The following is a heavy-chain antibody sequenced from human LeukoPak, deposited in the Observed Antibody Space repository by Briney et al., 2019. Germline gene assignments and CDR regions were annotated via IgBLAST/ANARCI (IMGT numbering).Heavy chain of an antibody. CDR2: TFYRSRWYN. D-gene: IGHD3-22*01. Sequence: SQALSLTCAISGDSVSSNSAAWNWIRESPSRGLGWLGRTFYRSRWYNDYAGSVKGRITINPDTSKNQFSLQLNSVTPEDTAVYYCARGDYYDSTHYGMDVWGQGTTVTVSS. J-gene: IGHJ6*02. V-gene: IGHV6-1*01. CDR3: ARGDYYDSTHYGMDV. CDR1: GDSVSSNSAA.